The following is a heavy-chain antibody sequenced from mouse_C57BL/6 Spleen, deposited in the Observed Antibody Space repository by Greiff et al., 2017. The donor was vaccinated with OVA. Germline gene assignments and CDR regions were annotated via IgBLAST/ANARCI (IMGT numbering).Heavy chain of an antibody. CDR2: IDPSDSYT. CDR1: GYTFTSYW. J-gene: IGHJ2*01. Sequence: QVQLQQPGAELVRPGTSVKLSCKASGYTFTSYWMPWVKQRPGQGLEWIGVIDPSDSYTNYNQKFKGKATLTVDTSSSTAYMQLSSLTSEDSAVYYCARSIYYSYYFDYWGQGTTLTVSS. V-gene: IGHV1-59*01. D-gene: IGHD2-1*01. CDR3: ARSIYYSYYFDY.